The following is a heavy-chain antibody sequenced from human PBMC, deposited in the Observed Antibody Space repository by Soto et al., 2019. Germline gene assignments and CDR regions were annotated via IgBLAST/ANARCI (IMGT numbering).Heavy chain of an antibody. CDR3: ATSQGYYDVTPLYY. Sequence: GGSLRLSCTASGLSYSKAWMNWVRQAPGKGPEWVGLIKSITDGGTTDYAAAVKGRFTISRDDSKDTLYLQMNSLKTEDTAVYYCATSQGYYDVTPLYYWGQGTLVTVSS. CDR2: IKSITDGGTT. J-gene: IGHJ4*02. CDR1: GLSYSKAW. D-gene: IGHD3-3*01. V-gene: IGHV3-15*07.